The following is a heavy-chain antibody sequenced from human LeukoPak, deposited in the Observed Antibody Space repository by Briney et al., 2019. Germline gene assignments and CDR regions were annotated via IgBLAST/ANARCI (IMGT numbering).Heavy chain of an antibody. CDR3: ARHRWVGTVYSDS. Sequence: SETLSLTCTVSGGSISSSNYYWGWIRQPPGKGLEWIGSIYYSGSTYYNPSLKSRVTISVDTSKNQFSLKLSSVTAADTAVYYCARHRWVGTVYSDSWGQGTLVTVSS. CDR1: GGSISSSNYY. CDR2: IYYSGST. J-gene: IGHJ4*02. V-gene: IGHV4-39*01. D-gene: IGHD3/OR15-3a*01.